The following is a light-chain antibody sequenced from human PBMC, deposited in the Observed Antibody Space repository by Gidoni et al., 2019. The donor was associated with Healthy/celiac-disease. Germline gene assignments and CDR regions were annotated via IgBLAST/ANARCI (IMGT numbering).Light chain of an antibody. Sequence: DIQMTQSPSTLSASVGDRVTITCRASQSISSWLAWYQQKPGKAPKLLIYTASSLESGVPSRFSGSGSGTEFTLTISSLQPDDFATYYCQPYNSYLYPFGQGTKLEIK. J-gene: IGKJ2*01. CDR1: QSISSW. CDR2: TAS. V-gene: IGKV1-5*03. CDR3: QPYNSYLYP.